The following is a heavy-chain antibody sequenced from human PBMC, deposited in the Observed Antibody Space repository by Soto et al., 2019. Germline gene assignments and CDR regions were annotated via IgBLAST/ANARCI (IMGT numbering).Heavy chain of an antibody. J-gene: IGHJ4*02. CDR1: GGSISSGGYY. D-gene: IGHD3-22*01. V-gene: IGHV4-31*03. CDR2: IYYSGST. CDR3: ARANYYDRSGYYEDVYYLDN. Sequence: PSETLSLTCTVSGGSISSGGYYWSWIRQHPGKGLEWIGYIYYSGSTYYNPSLKSRVTISVDTSKNQFSLKLSSVTAADTAGYYCARANYYDRSGYYEDVYYLDNWRQGTLVTVSS.